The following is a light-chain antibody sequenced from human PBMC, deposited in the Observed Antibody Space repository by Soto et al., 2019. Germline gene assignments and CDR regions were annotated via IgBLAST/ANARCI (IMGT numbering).Light chain of an antibody. CDR1: ESINRH. CDR2: AAS. V-gene: IGKV1-39*01. CDR3: QQSYSTLSIT. Sequence: DIQMTQSPSSLSASVGDRVTTTCRASESINRHLNWYQQKPGKAPKLLIYAASSLQNGVPSRFSGSGSGTDFTLTISNLQPEGFATYYCQQSYSTLSITFGQGTRLEIK. J-gene: IGKJ5*01.